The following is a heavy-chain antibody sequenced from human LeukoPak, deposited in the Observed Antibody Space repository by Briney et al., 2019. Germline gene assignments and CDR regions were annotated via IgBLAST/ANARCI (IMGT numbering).Heavy chain of an antibody. J-gene: IGHJ6*03. CDR3: ARSQAHYTDYGDYDWDYYYYYMDV. Sequence: SETLSLTCTVSGGSISSGGYYWSWIRQPPGKGLEWIGYIYHSGSTYYNPSLKSRITISVDRSKNQFSLKLSSVTAADTAVYYCARSQAHYTDYGDYDWDYYYYYMDVWGKGTTVTVSS. V-gene: IGHV4-30-2*01. CDR2: IYHSGST. CDR1: GGSISSGGYY. D-gene: IGHD4-17*01.